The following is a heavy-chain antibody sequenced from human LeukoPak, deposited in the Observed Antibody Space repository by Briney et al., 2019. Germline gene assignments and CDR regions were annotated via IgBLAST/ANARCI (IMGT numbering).Heavy chain of an antibody. CDR1: GYTFTGYY. CDR2: INPNSGGT. Sequence: GASVKVSCKASGYTFTGYYMHWVRQAPGQGLEWMGWINPNSGGTNYAQKFQGWVTMTRDTSISTAYMELSRLRSDDTAVYYCARSAVAGPDYYYGMDVWGQGTTVTVSS. J-gene: IGHJ6*02. V-gene: IGHV1-2*04. CDR3: ARSAVAGPDYYYGMDV. D-gene: IGHD6-19*01.